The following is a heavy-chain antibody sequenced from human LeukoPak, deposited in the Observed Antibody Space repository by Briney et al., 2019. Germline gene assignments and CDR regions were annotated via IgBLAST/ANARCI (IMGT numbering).Heavy chain of an antibody. CDR3: ARHLVYGSGTQPYFDY. Sequence: PSETLSLTCTVSGGSISSYYWSWIRQSPGKGLEWIAYVYNSGSTNYNPSLKSRVTISVDTSKNQFSLDLFTVTAADTAVYYCARHLVYGSGTQPYFDYWGQGTLVTVSS. V-gene: IGHV4-59*08. D-gene: IGHD3-10*01. CDR1: GGSISSYY. J-gene: IGHJ4*02. CDR2: VYNSGST.